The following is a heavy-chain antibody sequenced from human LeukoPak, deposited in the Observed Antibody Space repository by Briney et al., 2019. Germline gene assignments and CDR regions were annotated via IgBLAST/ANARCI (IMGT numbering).Heavy chain of an antibody. V-gene: IGHV3-48*02. CDR2: ISYSGSSI. CDR3: VRDRIWLLPHWFDA. J-gene: IGHJ5*02. Sequence: GGSLRLSCSASGFIFASYGMSWVRQAPGKEPEWVSYISYSGSSIHYADSVKGRFIISRDNSKNSVHLQMTNLRDEDTAVYFCVRDRIWLLPHWFDAWGQGTLVTVSS. D-gene: IGHD1-26*01. CDR1: GFIFASYG.